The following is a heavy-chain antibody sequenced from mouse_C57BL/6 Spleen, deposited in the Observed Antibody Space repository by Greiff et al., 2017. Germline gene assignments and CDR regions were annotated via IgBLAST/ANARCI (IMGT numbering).Heavy chain of an antibody. CDR2: IYPSDSET. J-gene: IGHJ4*01. CDR3: ARSSQLRAMCY. D-gene: IGHD3-2*02. V-gene: IGHV1-61*01. Sequence: QVQLQQPGAELVRPGSSVKLSCKASGYTFTSYWMDWVKQRPGQGLEWIGNIYPSDSETHYNQKFKDKATLTVDKSSSTAYMQLSSLTSEDSAVYYCARSSQLRAMCYWGQGTSVTVSS. CDR1: GYTFTSYW.